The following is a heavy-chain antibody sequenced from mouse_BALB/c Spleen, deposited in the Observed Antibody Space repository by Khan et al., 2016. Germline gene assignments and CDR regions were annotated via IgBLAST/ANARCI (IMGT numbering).Heavy chain of an antibody. V-gene: IGHV9-3*02. CDR1: GYTFTNYG. CDR2: INTNTGEP. Sequence: QIQLVQSGPELKKPGETVKISCKASGYTFTNYGMNWVKQAPGKGLKWMGWINTNTGEPTYAEEFKGRFAFSLESSASTAYLQSNNLKNEDTATYCWARSGVRLRVFAYWGQGTLVTVSA. CDR3: ARSGVRLRVFAY. D-gene: IGHD1-2*01. J-gene: IGHJ3*01.